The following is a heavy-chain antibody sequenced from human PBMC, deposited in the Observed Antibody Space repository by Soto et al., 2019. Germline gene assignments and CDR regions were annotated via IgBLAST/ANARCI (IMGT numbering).Heavy chain of an antibody. J-gene: IGHJ5*02. Sequence: ASVKVSCKASGYTFTSYGISWVRQAPGQGLEWMGWISAYNGNTNYAQKLQGRVTMTTDTSTSTVYMELRSLRSDDTAVHYCARAMSYYYEGGWFDPWGQGTMVTVSS. CDR1: GYTFTSYG. D-gene: IGHD3-22*01. CDR3: ARAMSYYYEGGWFDP. CDR2: ISAYNGNT. V-gene: IGHV1-18*04.